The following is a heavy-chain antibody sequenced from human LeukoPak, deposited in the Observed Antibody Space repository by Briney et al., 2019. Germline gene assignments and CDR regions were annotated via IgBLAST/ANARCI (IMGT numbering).Heavy chain of an antibody. CDR3: ARDYYDSSGYNWFDP. V-gene: IGHV1-2*02. J-gene: IGHJ5*02. CDR2: INPNSGGT. D-gene: IGHD3-22*01. CDR1: GYTFTGYY. Sequence: ASVKVSCKASGYTFTGYYMHWVRQAPGQGLERMGWINPNSGGTNYAQKFQGRVTMTRGTSISTAYMELSRLRSDDTAVYYCARDYYDSSGYNWFDPWGQGTLVTVSS.